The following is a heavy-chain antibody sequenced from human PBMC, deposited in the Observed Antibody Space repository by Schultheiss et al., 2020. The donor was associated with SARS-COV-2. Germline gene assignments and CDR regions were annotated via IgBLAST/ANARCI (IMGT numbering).Heavy chain of an antibody. J-gene: IGHJ6*02. CDR2: IWYDGSKK. D-gene: IGHD6-13*01. CDR3: ARDGLIAAADYYYYYGMDV. CDR1: GFTFSSYG. V-gene: IGHV3-33*08. Sequence: GGSLRLSCAASGFTFSSYGMHWVRQAPGKGLEWVAVIWYDGSKKYYADSVKGRFTISRDNSKNTLYLQMNSLRAEDTAVYYCARDGLIAAADYYYYYGMDVWGQGTTVTVSS.